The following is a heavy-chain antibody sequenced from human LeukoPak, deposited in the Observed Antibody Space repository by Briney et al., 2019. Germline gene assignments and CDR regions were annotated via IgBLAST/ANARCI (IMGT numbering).Heavy chain of an antibody. Sequence: GESLKISFKGSGYRFTSHWIGWVRPMPGKGLEWMGIIFPVDSDIRYSPSFQGQVTISADKSISTAYLQWSSLKASDTAMYYCARGAVPVAREWFDPWGQGTLVTVSS. D-gene: IGHD2-2*01. V-gene: IGHV5-51*01. CDR2: IFPVDSDI. CDR3: ARGAVPVAREWFDP. J-gene: IGHJ5*02. CDR1: GYRFTSHW.